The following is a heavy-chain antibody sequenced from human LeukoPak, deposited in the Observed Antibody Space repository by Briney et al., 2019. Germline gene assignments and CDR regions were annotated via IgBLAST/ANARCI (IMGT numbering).Heavy chain of an antibody. CDR2: LSGGDGRI. D-gene: IGHD6-13*01. J-gene: IGHJ4*02. V-gene: IGHV3-23*01. Sequence: TGGSLRLSCAASGFTFSSSSLSWVRQAPGTGLEWVSSLSGGDGRIFYADSVKGRFTISRDNSKNTLYLQMNSLRAEDTAVYYCAKGKPRIAASRFQYFDYWGQGTLVTVSS. CDR1: GFTFSSSS. CDR3: AKGKPRIAASRFQYFDY.